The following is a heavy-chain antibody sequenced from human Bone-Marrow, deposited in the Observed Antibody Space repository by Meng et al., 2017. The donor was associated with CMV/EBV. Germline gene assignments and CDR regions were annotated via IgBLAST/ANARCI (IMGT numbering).Heavy chain of an antibody. V-gene: IGHV4-59*01. CDR2: IYYSGST. CDR3: ARARRGDYSGFDY. D-gene: IGHD4-17*01. J-gene: IGHJ4*02. Sequence: GSLRLSCTVSGGSISSYYWSWIRQPPGKGLEWIGYIYYSGSTNYNPSLKSRVTISVDTSKNQFSLKLSSVTAADTAVYYCARARRGDYSGFDYWGQGTLV. CDR1: GGSISSYY.